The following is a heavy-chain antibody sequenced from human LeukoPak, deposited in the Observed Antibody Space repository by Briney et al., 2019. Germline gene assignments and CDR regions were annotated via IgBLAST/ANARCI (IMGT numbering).Heavy chain of an antibody. V-gene: IGHV1-46*01. CDR3: ARAIAVARRSSGH. J-gene: IGHJ4*02. CDR1: GYTFTSYY. Sequence: ASVKVSCKASGYTFTSYYMHWVRQAPGQGLEWMGIINPSGGSTSYAQKFQGRVTMTRDTSTSTVYMELSSLRSDDTAVYYCARAIAVARRSSGHWGQGTLVTVSS. D-gene: IGHD6-19*01. CDR2: INPSGGST.